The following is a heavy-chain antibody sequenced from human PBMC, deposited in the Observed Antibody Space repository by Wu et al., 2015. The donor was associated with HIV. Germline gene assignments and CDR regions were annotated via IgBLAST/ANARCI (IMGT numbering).Heavy chain of an antibody. CDR1: GYTFTSYG. CDR2: ISAYNGNT. Sequence: VLYKASGYTFTSYGISWVRQAPGQGLEWMGWISAYNGNTNYAQKLQGRVTMTTDTSTSTAYMELRSLRSDDTAVYYCARPVGATAGYYYYYGMDVWGQGTTVTVSS. D-gene: IGHD1-26*01. J-gene: IGHJ6*02. V-gene: IGHV1-18*01. CDR3: ARPVGATAGYYYYYGMDV.